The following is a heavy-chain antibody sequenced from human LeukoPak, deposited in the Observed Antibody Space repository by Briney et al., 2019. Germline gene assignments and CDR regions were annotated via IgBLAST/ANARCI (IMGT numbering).Heavy chain of an antibody. J-gene: IGHJ4*02. D-gene: IGHD2-2*01. Sequence: GESLKISCKGSGNSFTTYWIGWVRQMPGKGLEWMGIIYPGDSDTRYSPSFQGQVTISADKSISTAYLQWSSLKASDTAMYYCARRRYCSSTSCYGGSVDYWGQGTLVTVSS. CDR1: GNSFTTYW. CDR2: IYPGDSDT. V-gene: IGHV5-51*01. CDR3: ARRRYCSSTSCYGGSVDY.